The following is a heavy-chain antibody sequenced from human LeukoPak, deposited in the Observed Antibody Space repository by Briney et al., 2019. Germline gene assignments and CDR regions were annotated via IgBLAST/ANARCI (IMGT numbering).Heavy chain of an antibody. CDR2: ISGSGGST. Sequence: PGGSLRLSCAASGFTFSSYAMSWVRQAPGKGLEWVSAISGSGGSTYYADSVKGRFTISRENSKNTLYLQMNSLRAEDTAVFFCEKERTIRYFDRRYYFDYWGQGTLVTVSS. CDR1: GFTFSSYA. CDR3: EKERTIRYFDRRYYFDY. J-gene: IGHJ4*02. D-gene: IGHD3-9*01. V-gene: IGHV3-23*01.